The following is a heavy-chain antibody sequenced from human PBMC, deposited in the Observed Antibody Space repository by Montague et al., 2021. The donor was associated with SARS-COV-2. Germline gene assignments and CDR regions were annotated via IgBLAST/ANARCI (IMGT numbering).Heavy chain of an antibody. Sequence: SETLSLTCAVYGESFSGYYWSWIRQPPGKGLEWIGEINHSRSTNSNPSLKSRLTISVDTSKNQFSLKLSSVTAADTAVYYCARPSCSSTSCYGPLWYWGQGTLVTVSS. D-gene: IGHD2-2*01. CDR1: GESFSGYY. CDR2: INHSRST. CDR3: ARPSCSSTSCYGPLWY. J-gene: IGHJ4*02. V-gene: IGHV4-34*01.